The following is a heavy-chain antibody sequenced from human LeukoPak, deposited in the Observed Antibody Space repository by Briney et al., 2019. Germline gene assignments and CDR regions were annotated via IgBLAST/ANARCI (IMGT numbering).Heavy chain of an antibody. Sequence: ASVKVSCKASGYTFTSYGISWVRQAPGQGLEWMGWISVYNVNTNYAQKLQGRVTMTTDTSTSTAYMELRSLRSDDTAVYYCARDGYCSSTSCYFDYYYGMDVWGQGTTVTVSS. CDR2: ISVYNVNT. V-gene: IGHV1-18*01. D-gene: IGHD2-2*01. CDR3: ARDGYCSSTSCYFDYYYGMDV. J-gene: IGHJ6*02. CDR1: GYTFTSYG.